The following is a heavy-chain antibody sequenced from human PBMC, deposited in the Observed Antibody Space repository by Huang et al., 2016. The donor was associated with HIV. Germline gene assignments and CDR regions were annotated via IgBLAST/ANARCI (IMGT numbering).Heavy chain of an antibody. V-gene: IGHV1-24*01. CDR3: AAGYDTYYDI. D-gene: IGHD2-21*01. Sequence: QVQLVQSGAEVKKPGASVKVSCKVSGYTLTELSIHWVRQAPGKGLEWMGGFAPEHSETIYAQNFQGRVTMTEETSTDTAYMELHSLRPEDTAVYYCAAGYDTYYDIWGQGTMVIASS. CDR1: GYTLTELS. J-gene: IGHJ3*02. CDR2: FAPEHSET.